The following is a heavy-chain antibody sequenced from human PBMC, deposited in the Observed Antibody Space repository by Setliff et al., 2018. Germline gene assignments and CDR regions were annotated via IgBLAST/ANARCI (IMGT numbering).Heavy chain of an antibody. D-gene: IGHD3-22*01. J-gene: IGHJ6*03. CDR2: ISPYNGDT. CDR3: ARSPLPPPGPGYYYDNSYYYYMDV. Sequence: ASVKVSCKASGYSFTSYGITWVRQAPGQGLEWMGWISPYNGDTRFQQKFRGRVTVTTDTPTSTGYLELRSLTSDDTAVYYCARSPLPPPGPGYYYDNSYYYYMDVWG. CDR1: GYSFTSYG. V-gene: IGHV1-18*04.